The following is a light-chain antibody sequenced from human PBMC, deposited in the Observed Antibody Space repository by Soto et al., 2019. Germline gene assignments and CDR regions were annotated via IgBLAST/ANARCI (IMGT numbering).Light chain of an antibody. J-gene: IGLJ1*01. V-gene: IGLV1-44*01. CDR3: ATWDDSLKGDV. Sequence: QSVLTQPPSASETPGQRVIISCSGSNSNIGSNPVNWYQQLPGTAPKLLVFNNLRRPSGVPDRFSGSKSGTSASLAISGLQSEDEADYYCATWDDSLKGDVFGTGTKLTVL. CDR1: NSNIGSNP. CDR2: NNL.